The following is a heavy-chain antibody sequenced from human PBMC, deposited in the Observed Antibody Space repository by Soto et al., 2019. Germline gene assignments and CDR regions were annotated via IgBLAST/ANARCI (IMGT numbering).Heavy chain of an antibody. V-gene: IGHV2-5*02. CDR2: IYWDDDE. CDR1: GFSLSTTAEG. Sequence: QITLKESGPTLVKPTQTLTLTCTFSGFSLSTTAEGVGWVRQPPGKALEWLALIYWDDDERYSPSLKSRHPITKDTSKNQVILTMTNVDPVDTATYYCAHGSCSSADCYPNPYLDYWGQGILVTVSS. CDR3: AHGSCSSADCYPNPYLDY. D-gene: IGHD2-2*01. J-gene: IGHJ4*02.